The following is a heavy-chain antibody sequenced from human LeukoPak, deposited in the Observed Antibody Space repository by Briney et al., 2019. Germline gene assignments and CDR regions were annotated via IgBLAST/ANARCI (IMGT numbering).Heavy chain of an antibody. J-gene: IGHJ4*02. V-gene: IGHV1-8*03. CDR2: INPNNGDS. Sequence: ASVKVSCKASGYTFTNYHINWVRQAPGQGLEWMGWINPNNGDSGYAQKFQGRVTITRDTSISTSYMELRSLMSDDTAVYFCARTTSFTASGYDYWGQGTLVTVSS. CDR3: ARTTSFTASGYDY. CDR1: GYTFTNYH. D-gene: IGHD6-25*01.